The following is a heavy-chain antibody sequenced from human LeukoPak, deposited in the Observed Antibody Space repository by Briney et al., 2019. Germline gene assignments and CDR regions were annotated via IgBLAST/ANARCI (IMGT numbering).Heavy chain of an antibody. CDR3: ARDRYCSSTSCYLRGFDP. CDR2: ISAYNGNT. Sequence: ASVKVSCKASGYTFTSYYMHWVRQAPGQGLEWMGWISAYNGNTNCAQKLQGRVTMTTDTSTSTAYMELRSLRSDDTAVYYCARDRYCSSTSCYLRGFDPWGQGTLVTVSS. V-gene: IGHV1-18*04. D-gene: IGHD2-2*01. CDR1: GYTFTSYY. J-gene: IGHJ5*02.